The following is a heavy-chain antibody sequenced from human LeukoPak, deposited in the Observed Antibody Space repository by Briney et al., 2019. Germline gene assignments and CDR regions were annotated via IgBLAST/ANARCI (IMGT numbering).Heavy chain of an antibody. D-gene: IGHD3-22*01. CDR1: GFTFGSYG. J-gene: IGHJ5*02. CDR2: ISYDGSNK. Sequence: PGGSLRLSCAASGFTFGSYGMHWVRQAPGKGLEWVAVISYDGSNKYYADSVKGRFTISRDNSKNTLYLQMNSLRAEDTAVYYCASAEGDSSGYYHGWFDPWGQGTLVTVSS. CDR3: ASAEGDSSGYYHGWFDP. V-gene: IGHV3-30*03.